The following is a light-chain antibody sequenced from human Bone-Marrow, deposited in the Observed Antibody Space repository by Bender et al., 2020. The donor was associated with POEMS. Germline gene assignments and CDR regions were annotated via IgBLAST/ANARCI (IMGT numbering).Light chain of an antibody. CDR2: DVT. V-gene: IGLV2-14*03. J-gene: IGLJ1*01. Sequence: QSALAQPASVSGSPGQSVSISCTGPTTDYVSWYQQYPGKGPKLMIYDVTNRPSGVSDRFSGSRSGTSASLTISGLRSEDEADYYCAAWDDSLNAYVFGTGTKVTVL. CDR3: AAWDDSLNAYV. CDR1: TTDY.